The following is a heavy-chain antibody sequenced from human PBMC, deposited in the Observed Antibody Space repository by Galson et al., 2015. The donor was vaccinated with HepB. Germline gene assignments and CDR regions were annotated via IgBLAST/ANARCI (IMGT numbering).Heavy chain of an antibody. CDR3: ASIIQH. Sequence: SLRLSCAASGFTFSSYAMHWVRQAPGKGLEWVAVISYDGSNKYYADSVKGRFTISRDNSKNTLYLQMNSLRAEDTAVYYCASIIQHWGQGTLVTVSS. V-gene: IGHV3-30-3*01. J-gene: IGHJ1*01. CDR2: ISYDGSNK. CDR1: GFTFSSYA.